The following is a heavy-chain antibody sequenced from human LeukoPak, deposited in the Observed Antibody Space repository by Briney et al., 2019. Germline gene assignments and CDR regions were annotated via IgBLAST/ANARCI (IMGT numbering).Heavy chain of an antibody. CDR1: GGSISGYY. Sequence: SETLSLTCAVSGGSISGYYWSWIRQPPGKGLEWIGSIYYSGSTDYNPSLKSRVIISVDTSKNQFSLSLISVTAADTAVYYCARDGVSALNLYSDLWGRGTLVTVSS. D-gene: IGHD3-3*01. CDR2: IYYSGST. CDR3: ARDGVSALNLYSDL. J-gene: IGHJ2*01. V-gene: IGHV4-59*01.